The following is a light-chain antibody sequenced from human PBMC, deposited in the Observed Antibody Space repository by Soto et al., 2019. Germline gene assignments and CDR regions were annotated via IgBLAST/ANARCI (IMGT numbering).Light chain of an antibody. J-gene: IGKJ5*01. CDR3: QQYGSSPPFT. CDR1: QYINSIY. V-gene: IGKV3-20*01. CDR2: GAS. Sequence: EIVLTESPGTLSLSPGERATLSCGANQYINSIYLAWYQQKPGQAPRLLIYGASSRATGIPDRFSGSGYGTDFTLTISRLEPEDFAVYYCQQYGSSPPFTFGQGTRLEIK.